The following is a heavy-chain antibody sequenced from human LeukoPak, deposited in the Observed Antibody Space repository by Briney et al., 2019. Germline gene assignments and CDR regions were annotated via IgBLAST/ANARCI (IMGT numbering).Heavy chain of an antibody. V-gene: IGHV4-34*01. D-gene: IGHD6-6*01. CDR1: GGSFSGYY. CDR2: IYYSGST. CDR3: ARRVYSSSSYFDY. J-gene: IGHJ4*02. Sequence: NPSETLSLTCAVYGGSFSGYYWSWIRQPPGKGLEWVGSIYYSGSTYYNPSLKSRVTISVDTSKNQFSLKLSSVTAADTAVYYCARRVYSSSSYFDYWGQGTLVTVSS.